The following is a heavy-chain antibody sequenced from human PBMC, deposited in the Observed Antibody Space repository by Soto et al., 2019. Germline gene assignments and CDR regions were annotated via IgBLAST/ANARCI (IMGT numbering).Heavy chain of an antibody. CDR2: IIPIFGTA. V-gene: IGHV1-69*12. CDR3: ARAVAGGVYYYYGMDV. Sequence: QVQLVQSGAEVKKPGSSVKVSCKASGGTFSSYAINWVRQAPGQGLEWMGGIIPIFGTADYAQKVQGRVTITADESTSTAYMELGRLRSEDTAVYYCARAVAGGVYYYYGMDVWGQGPTVTVSS. CDR1: GGTFSSYA. D-gene: IGHD6-19*01. J-gene: IGHJ6*02.